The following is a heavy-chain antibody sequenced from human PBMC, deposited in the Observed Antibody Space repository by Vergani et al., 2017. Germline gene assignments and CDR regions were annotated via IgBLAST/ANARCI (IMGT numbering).Heavy chain of an antibody. CDR1: GYTFTAYY. Sequence: QVQLVQSGAEVGKPGASVKISCKASGYTFTAYYILWVRQAPEQGLEWVGVISPDGFSTFYAQKFQGRVTITRDTSTSTVYVEVTSLRSDDTAVYYCAREPPLTGFFDYWGQGTLVTVSS. CDR3: AREPPLTGFFDY. D-gene: IGHD3-9*01. V-gene: IGHV1-46*03. J-gene: IGHJ4*02. CDR2: ISPDGFST.